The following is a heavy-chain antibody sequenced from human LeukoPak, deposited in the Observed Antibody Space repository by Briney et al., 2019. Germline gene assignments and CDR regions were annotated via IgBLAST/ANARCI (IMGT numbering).Heavy chain of an antibody. V-gene: IGHV1-18*01. CDR2: ISAYNGNT. D-gene: IGHD6-13*01. CDR1: GYTFTSYG. J-gene: IGHJ6*03. CDR3: ARDYEDYSSSWYRYYYYYYYMDV. Sequence: ASVKVSCKASGYTFTSYGISWVRQAPGQGLEWMGWISAYNGNTNYAQKLQGRVTMTTDTSTSTAYMELRSLRSDDTAVYYCARDYEDYSSSWYRYYYYYYYMDVWGKGTTVTVSS.